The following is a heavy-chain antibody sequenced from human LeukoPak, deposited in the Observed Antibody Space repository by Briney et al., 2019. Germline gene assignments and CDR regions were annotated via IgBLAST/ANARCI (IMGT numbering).Heavy chain of an antibody. V-gene: IGHV3-21*01. CDR3: ARETMSPHDY. CDR2: ISSSSSYI. J-gene: IGHJ4*02. D-gene: IGHD3-22*01. Sequence: PGGSLRLSRAASGFTFSSYSMNWVRQAPGKGLEWVSSISSSSSYIYYADSVKGRFTISRDNAKNSLYLEMNSLRAEDTAVYYCARETMSPHDYWGQGTLVTVSS. CDR1: GFTFSSYS.